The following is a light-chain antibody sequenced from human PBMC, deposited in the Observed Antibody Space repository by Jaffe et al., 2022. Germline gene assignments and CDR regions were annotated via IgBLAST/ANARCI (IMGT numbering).Light chain of an antibody. V-gene: IGKV3-15*01. CDR1: QSVNTN. CDR2: GAS. Sequence: EVVMTQSPATLSVSPGERATLSCRASQSVNTNLAWYQHKPGQAPRLLVYGASTRATGIPAKFSGSGSGTEFTLTINSLQPEDFAVYYCHQNNNWPRTFGQGTKLEIK. CDR3: HQNNNWPRT. J-gene: IGKJ2*01.